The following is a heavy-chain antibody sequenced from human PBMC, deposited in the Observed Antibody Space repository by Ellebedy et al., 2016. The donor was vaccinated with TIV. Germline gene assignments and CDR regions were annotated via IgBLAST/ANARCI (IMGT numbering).Heavy chain of an antibody. V-gene: IGHV4-59*08. D-gene: IGHD2-2*01. CDR1: GAAVSSYY. J-gene: IGHJ6*03. Sequence: SETLSLTXTVSGAAVSSYYWNWMRQPPGKGLEWIGYIYYSGSTNYNPSLKSRVTISVDTSKNQFSLKLSSVTAADTAVYYCARADAGYQLLYDHYYYMDVWGKGTTVTVSS. CDR2: IYYSGST. CDR3: ARADAGYQLLYDHYYYMDV.